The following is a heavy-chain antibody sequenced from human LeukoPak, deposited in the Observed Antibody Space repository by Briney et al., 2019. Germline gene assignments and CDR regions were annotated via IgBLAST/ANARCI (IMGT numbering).Heavy chain of an antibody. D-gene: IGHD7-27*01. Sequence: SETLSLTCTISGGSVSDYYWSWIRQSPGKGLEWIGHIYHTGSTSYSPSLKSRVTISADTSQNQFSLKLSSVTAADTAVYYCASRKLGNDYWGQGTLVTVSS. CDR3: ASRKLGNDY. CDR2: IYHTGST. J-gene: IGHJ4*02. V-gene: IGHV4-59*02. CDR1: GGSVSDYY.